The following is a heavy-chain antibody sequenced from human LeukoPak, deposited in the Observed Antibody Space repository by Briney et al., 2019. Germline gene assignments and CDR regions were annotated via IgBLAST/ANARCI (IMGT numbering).Heavy chain of an antibody. Sequence: ASVKVSCKASGGTFSSYAISWARQAPGQGLEWMGGIIPIFGTANYAQKFQGRVTITADESTSTAYMELSSLRSEDTAVYYCAERGSGHYHYGMDVWGQGTTVTVSS. CDR3: AERGSGHYHYGMDV. CDR1: GGTFSSYA. V-gene: IGHV1-69*13. CDR2: IIPIFGTA. J-gene: IGHJ6*02. D-gene: IGHD3-10*01.